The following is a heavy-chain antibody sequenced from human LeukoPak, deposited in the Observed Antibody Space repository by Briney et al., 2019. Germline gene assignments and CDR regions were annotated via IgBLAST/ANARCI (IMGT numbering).Heavy chain of an antibody. CDR1: GGSISSGDYY. D-gene: IGHD3-22*01. Sequence: SQTLSLTCTVSGGSISSGDYYWSWIRQPPGKGLEWIGYTYYGGSTYYNPSLKSRATISVDTSKNQFSLKLTSVTAADTAVYYCARPYYYDSRIDPWGQGTLVTVSS. V-gene: IGHV4-30-4*01. CDR3: ARPYYYDSRIDP. J-gene: IGHJ5*02. CDR2: TYYGGST.